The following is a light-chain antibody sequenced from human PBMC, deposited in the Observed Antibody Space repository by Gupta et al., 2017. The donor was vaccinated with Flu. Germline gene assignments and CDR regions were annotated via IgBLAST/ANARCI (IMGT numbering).Light chain of an antibody. CDR3: QQYYNWPRT. V-gene: IGKV3-15*01. Sequence: PAPLSVSPGERATLSCRASQSAGSTLAWYQQKPGQAPRLLIYGASTRATGIPARFRGSGSGTEFTLTISSLQSEDFAIYYCQQYYNWPRTFGQGTKVEIK. CDR2: GAS. J-gene: IGKJ1*01. CDR1: QSAGST.